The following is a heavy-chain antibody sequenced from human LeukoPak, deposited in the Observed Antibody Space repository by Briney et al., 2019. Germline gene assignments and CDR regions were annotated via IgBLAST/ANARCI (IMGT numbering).Heavy chain of an antibody. CDR1: GGSISSSSYY. D-gene: IGHD3-16*01. J-gene: IGHJ4*02. V-gene: IGHV4-39*07. CDR3: ARLGAAQGGDY. Sequence: SETLSLTCTVSGGSISSSSYYRGWIRQPPGKGLEWIGSIYYSGSTYYNPSLKSRVTISVDTSKNQFSLKLSSVTAADTAVYYWARLGAAQGGDYWGQGTLVTVSS. CDR2: IYYSGST.